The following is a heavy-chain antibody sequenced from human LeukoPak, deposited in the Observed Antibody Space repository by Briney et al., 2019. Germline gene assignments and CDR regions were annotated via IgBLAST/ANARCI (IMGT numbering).Heavy chain of an antibody. V-gene: IGHV4-39*07. CDR2: IYYSGST. Sequence: SGTLSLTCTVSGGSISSSSYYWGWIRQPPGKGLEWIGSIYYSGSTYYNPSLKSRVTISVDTSKNQFSLKLSSVTAADTAVYYCARSTTVVTPIWDAFDIWGQGTMVTVSS. D-gene: IGHD4-23*01. CDR3: ARSTTVVTPIWDAFDI. CDR1: GGSISSSSYY. J-gene: IGHJ3*02.